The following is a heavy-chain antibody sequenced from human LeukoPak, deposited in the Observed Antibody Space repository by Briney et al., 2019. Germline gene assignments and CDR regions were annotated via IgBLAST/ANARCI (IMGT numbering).Heavy chain of an antibody. CDR1: GGSFSGYY. Sequence: SETLSLTCAVYGGSFSGYYWSWIRQPPGKGLEWIGEINHSGSTNYNPSLKSRVTISVDTSKNQFSLNLSSVTAADTAVYYCARDRYFGYWGQGTMVTVSS. V-gene: IGHV4-34*01. CDR3: ARDRYFGY. D-gene: IGHD3-9*01. CDR2: INHSGST. J-gene: IGHJ4*02.